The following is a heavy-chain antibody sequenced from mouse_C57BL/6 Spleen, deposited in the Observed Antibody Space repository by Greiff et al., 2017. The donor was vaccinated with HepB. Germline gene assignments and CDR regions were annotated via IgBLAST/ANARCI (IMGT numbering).Heavy chain of an antibody. V-gene: IGHV2-5*01. J-gene: IGHJ4*01. CDR1: GFSLTSYG. CDR3: AKNKGGYGVLYAMDY. D-gene: IGHD2-2*01. Sequence: VMLVESGPGLVQPSQSLSITCTVSGFSLTSYGVHWVRQSPGKGLEWLGVIWRGGSTDYNAAFMSRLSITKDNSKSQVFFKMNSLQADDTAIYYCAKNKGGYGVLYAMDYWGQGTSVTVSS. CDR2: IWRGGST.